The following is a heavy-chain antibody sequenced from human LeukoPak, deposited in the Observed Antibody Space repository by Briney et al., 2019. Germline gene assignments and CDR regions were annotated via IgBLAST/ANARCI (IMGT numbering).Heavy chain of an antibody. Sequence: GGSLRLSCAASGFTFSSYWMSWVRQAPGKGLEWVANIKQDGSEKYYVDSVKGRFTISRDNAKNSLYLQMNSLRTEDTAFYYCAKGAISGYDYWGQGNLVTVSS. D-gene: IGHD5-12*01. CDR1: GFTFSSYW. J-gene: IGHJ4*02. V-gene: IGHV3-7*03. CDR2: IKQDGSEK. CDR3: AKGAISGYDY.